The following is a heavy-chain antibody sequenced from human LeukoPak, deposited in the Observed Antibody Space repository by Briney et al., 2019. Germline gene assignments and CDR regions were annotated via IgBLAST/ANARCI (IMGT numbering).Heavy chain of an antibody. V-gene: IGHV3-48*01. Sequence: GGSLRLSCAASGFTFSSYSMNWVRQAPGKGLEWVSYISSSSSTIYYADSVKGRLTISRDNAKNSLYLQMNSLRAEDTAVYYCARVPGCYDSSGYPRPLDYWGQGTLVTVSS. D-gene: IGHD3-22*01. J-gene: IGHJ4*02. CDR1: GFTFSSYS. CDR3: ARVPGCYDSSGYPRPLDY. CDR2: ISSSSSTI.